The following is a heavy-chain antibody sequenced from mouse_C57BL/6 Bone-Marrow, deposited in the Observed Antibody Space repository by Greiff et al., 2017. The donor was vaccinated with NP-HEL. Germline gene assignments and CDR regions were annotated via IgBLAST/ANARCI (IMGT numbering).Heavy chain of an antibody. J-gene: IGHJ2*01. CDR3: AREGGYDGYYFDY. CDR2: INYDGSST. D-gene: IGHD2-2*01. CDR1: GFTFSDYY. Sequence: VQLKESEGGLVQPGSSMKLSCTASGFTFSDYYMAWVRQVPEKGLEWVANINYDGSSTYYLDSLKSRFIISRDNAKNILYLQMSSLKSEDTATYYCAREGGYDGYYFDYWGQGTTLTVSS. V-gene: IGHV5-16*01.